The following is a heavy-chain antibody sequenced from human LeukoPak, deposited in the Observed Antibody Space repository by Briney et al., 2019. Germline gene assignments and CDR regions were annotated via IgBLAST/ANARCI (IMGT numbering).Heavy chain of an antibody. CDR1: AFTFSNYA. D-gene: IGHD6-13*01. J-gene: IGHJ6*04. CDR2: ISFSGGRG. Sequence: GGSLRLSCAASAFTFSNYAMSWVRQAPGKGLEWVSGISFSGGRGYYADSVKGRFTISRDNSKNTLYLQMNSLRVEDTAVYYCAKDRDIAAGMEKATYGLDVWGKGTTVTVSS. V-gene: IGHV3-23*01. CDR3: AKDRDIAAGMEKATYGLDV.